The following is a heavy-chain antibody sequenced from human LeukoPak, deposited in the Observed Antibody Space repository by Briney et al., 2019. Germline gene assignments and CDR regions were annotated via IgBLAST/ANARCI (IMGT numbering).Heavy chain of an antibody. CDR3: ARKGSGGYLGY. CDR2: ISSSSSTI. D-gene: IGHD3-10*01. V-gene: IGHV3-48*02. J-gene: IGHJ4*02. CDR1: GFTFSSYS. Sequence: GGSLRLSCAASGFTFSSYSMNWVRQAPGKGLEWVSYISSSSSTIYYADSVKGRFTISRDNAKNSLYLKMNSLRDEDTAVYYCARKGSGGYLGYWGQGTPVTVSS.